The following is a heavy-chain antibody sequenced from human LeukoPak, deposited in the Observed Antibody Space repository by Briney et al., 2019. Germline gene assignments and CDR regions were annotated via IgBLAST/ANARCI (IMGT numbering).Heavy chain of an antibody. V-gene: IGHV3-30*02. CDR1: GFTFSSYG. D-gene: IGHD3-3*01. J-gene: IGHJ3*01. CDR3: ARVWSAFDV. Sequence: GGSLRLSCAASGFTFSSYGMHWVRQAPGKGLEWVAFIRYDGSKKYYADSVKGRFTISRDNSKNTLYLQMNSLRAEDTAVYYCARVWSAFDVWGQGTMVTVSS. CDR2: IRYDGSKK.